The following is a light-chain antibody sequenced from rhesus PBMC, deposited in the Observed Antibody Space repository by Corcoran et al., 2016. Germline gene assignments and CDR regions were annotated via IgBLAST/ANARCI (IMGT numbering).Light chain of an antibody. J-gene: IGKJ1*01. Sequence: DIQMTQSPSSLSASVGDRVTITCQASQSLSNYLNWYQQKPGKIPKLLIYRASSLQSGLPFRFSGSGSGTAFTLTISSLQPEDFATYYCQQGYSYPWTFGQGTKVEIK. CDR2: RAS. V-gene: IGKV1S9*01. CDR1: QSLSNY. CDR3: QQGYSYPWT.